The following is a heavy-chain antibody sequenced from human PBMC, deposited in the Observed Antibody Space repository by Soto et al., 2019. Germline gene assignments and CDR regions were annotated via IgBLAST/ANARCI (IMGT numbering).Heavy chain of an antibody. CDR3: ARTPSMVRGLDY. CDR1: GFAFSSYG. J-gene: IGHJ4*02. D-gene: IGHD3-10*01. V-gene: IGHV3-33*01. Sequence: QVQLVESGGGVVQPGRSLRLSCAASGFAFSSYGMHWVRQAPGKGLEWVALIWSDGSNKYYADSVKGRFTISRDNSKNTLYLQMNSLRGEDTAVYYCARTPSMVRGLDYWGQGTLVTVSS. CDR2: IWSDGSNK.